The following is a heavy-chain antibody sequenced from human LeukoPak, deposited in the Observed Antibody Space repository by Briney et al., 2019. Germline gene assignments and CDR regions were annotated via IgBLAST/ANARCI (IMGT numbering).Heavy chain of an antibody. J-gene: IGHJ4*02. CDR1: GFTFKTYS. CDR2: ISGSGGST. D-gene: IGHD2-2*01. V-gene: IGHV3-23*01. CDR3: AKSGPYCSSTSCNYFDY. Sequence: PGGSLRLSCAASGFTFKTYSMNWVRQAPGKGLEWVSAISGSGGSTYYADSVKGRFTISRDNSKNALFLQMNSLRAEDTAVYYCAKSGPYCSSTSCNYFDYWGQGTLVTVSS.